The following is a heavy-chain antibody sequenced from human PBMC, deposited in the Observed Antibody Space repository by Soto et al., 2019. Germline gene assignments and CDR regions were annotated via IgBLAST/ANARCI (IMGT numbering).Heavy chain of an antibody. V-gene: IGHV5-51*01. Sequence: GESLKISCQGSGYDFTNTWLGWVRQKPGKGLEWMGIIYPGDSDTRYSPSFRGQVTFSADKSISTAYLQWSSLRASDTAMYYCARPVNMATNAFDIWGQGTMVTVSS. J-gene: IGHJ3*02. CDR2: IYPGDSDT. CDR1: GYDFTNTW. D-gene: IGHD3-10*01. CDR3: ARPVNMATNAFDI.